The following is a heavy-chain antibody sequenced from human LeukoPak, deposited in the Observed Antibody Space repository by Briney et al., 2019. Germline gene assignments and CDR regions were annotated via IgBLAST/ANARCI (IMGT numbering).Heavy chain of an antibody. CDR3: ARGGGRHVEY. CDR2: IKIDGSEK. Sequence: GGSLTLSCAASGFTFSSYWMSWVRQAPRKGLEWVANIKIDGSEKNYVDSVKGRYTISKDNAKNSLYLQMNSLRAEDTAVYYCARGGGRHVEYWGQGNLVTVSS. V-gene: IGHV3-7*05. J-gene: IGHJ4*02. D-gene: IGHD2/OR15-2a*01. CDR1: GFTFSSYW.